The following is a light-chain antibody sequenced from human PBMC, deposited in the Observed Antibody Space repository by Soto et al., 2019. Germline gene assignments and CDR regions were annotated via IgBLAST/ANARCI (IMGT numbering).Light chain of an antibody. CDR1: QAVRNS. V-gene: IGKV3-20*01. CDR3: QQYGNSPIT. Sequence: ERVMTQSPATLSLSPGERASLSGSASQAVRNSLLWFQQKPGQAPRLLIHDASDRATGIPDRFSGSGSGTDFTLTISRLVAEDFAVYYCQQYGNSPITFGQGTRLEIK. CDR2: DAS. J-gene: IGKJ5*01.